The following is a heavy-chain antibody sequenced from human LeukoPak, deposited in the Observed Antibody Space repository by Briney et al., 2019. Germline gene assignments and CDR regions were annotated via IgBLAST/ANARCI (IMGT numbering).Heavy chain of an antibody. CDR3: ARDYCGGDCFPDY. J-gene: IGHJ4*02. Sequence: ASVKVSCKASGYTLTGYYVHWVRQAPGQGLEWMGRINPNSGDTNYAQKFQGRVTMTRDTSISTAYMELSRLRSDDTAVYYCARDYCGGDCFPDYWGQGTLVTVSS. D-gene: IGHD2-21*02. V-gene: IGHV1-2*06. CDR1: GYTLTGYY. CDR2: INPNSGDT.